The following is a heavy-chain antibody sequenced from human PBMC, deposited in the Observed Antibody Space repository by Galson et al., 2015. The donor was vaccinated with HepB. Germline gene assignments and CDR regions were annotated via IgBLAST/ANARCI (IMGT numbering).Heavy chain of an antibody. J-gene: IGHJ6*02. CDR2: ISYDGSNK. Sequence: SLRLSCAASGFIFSNYGMHWVRQAPGKGLEWVAVISYDGSNKYYADSVKGRFTISRDNSKNTLYLQMNSLRGEDTAVYSCAKDKETGGFGELLFAYGMDLWGRGTTVTVSS. CDR1: GFIFSNYG. CDR3: AKDKETGGFGELLFAYGMDL. V-gene: IGHV3-30*18. D-gene: IGHD3-10*01.